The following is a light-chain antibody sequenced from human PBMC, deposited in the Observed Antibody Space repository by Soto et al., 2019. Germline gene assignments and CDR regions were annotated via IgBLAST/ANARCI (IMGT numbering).Light chain of an antibody. Sequence: DIQMTQSPSTLSASVGDRVTITCRASQSIDSWLAWYQQKPGKTPNLLIYKESNLESGVPSRFSGSGSGTEFNLTISSLQPDDFASYYCQQYNSYSAGTFGQGTKGEIK. V-gene: IGKV1-5*03. CDR1: QSIDSW. CDR2: KES. CDR3: QQYNSYSAGT. J-gene: IGKJ1*01.